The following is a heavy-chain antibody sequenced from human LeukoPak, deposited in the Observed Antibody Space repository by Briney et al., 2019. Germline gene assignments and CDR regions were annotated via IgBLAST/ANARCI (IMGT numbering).Heavy chain of an antibody. CDR2: ISAYNGIA. D-gene: IGHD3-9*01. Sequence: ASVKCSCNAYGYTFTSYGISWVRQAPVQGLEWMGWISAYNGIANYAQQTQCRVTMTTNTSTSTTYMELTSLTTDQTAVYYCARLVLRYFDWLSRSFDSWGPGTLVTVSS. CDR1: GYTFTSYG. J-gene: IGHJ4*02. CDR3: ARLVLRYFDWLSRSFDS. V-gene: IGHV1-18*04.